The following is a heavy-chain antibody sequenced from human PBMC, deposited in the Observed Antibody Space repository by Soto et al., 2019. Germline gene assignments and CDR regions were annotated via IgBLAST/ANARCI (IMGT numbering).Heavy chain of an antibody. CDR1: GYTFTSYG. V-gene: IGHV1-18*04. Sequence: GASVKVSCKASGYTFTSYGISWVRQAPGQGLEWMGWISAYNGNTNYAQKLQGRVTMTTDTSTSTAYMELRSLRSDDTAVYYCARDVRGNYDFFYGMDVWGQGTTVTVS. CDR3: ARDVRGNYDFFYGMDV. CDR2: ISAYNGNT. D-gene: IGHD3-3*01. J-gene: IGHJ6*02.